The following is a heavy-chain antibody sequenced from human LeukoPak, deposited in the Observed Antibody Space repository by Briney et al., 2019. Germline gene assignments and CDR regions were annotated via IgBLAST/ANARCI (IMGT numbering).Heavy chain of an antibody. CDR3: ATWKYSSSWYVRTQDWFDP. J-gene: IGHJ5*02. V-gene: IGHV1-24*01. Sequence: ASVKVSCKVSGYTLTELSMHWVRHAPGKGLEWMGGFDPEDGETIYAQKFQGRVTMTEDTSTDTAYMELSSLRSEDTAVYYCATWKYSSSWYVRTQDWFDPWGQGTLVTVSS. CDR2: FDPEDGET. D-gene: IGHD6-13*01. CDR1: GYTLTELS.